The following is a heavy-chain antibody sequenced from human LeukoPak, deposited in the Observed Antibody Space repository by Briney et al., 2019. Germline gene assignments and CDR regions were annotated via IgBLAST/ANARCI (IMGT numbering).Heavy chain of an antibody. CDR3: ARAWLEYSSSSYWFDP. J-gene: IGHJ5*02. V-gene: IGHV6-1*01. Sequence: SQTLSLTCAISGDSVSSNSAAWNWIRQSPSRGLEWLGRTYYRSKWYNDYAVSVKSRITINPDTSKNQFSLQLNSVTPEDTAVYYCARAWLEYSSSSYWFDPWGQGTLVTVSS. D-gene: IGHD6-6*01. CDR2: TYYRSKWYN. CDR1: GDSVSSNSAA.